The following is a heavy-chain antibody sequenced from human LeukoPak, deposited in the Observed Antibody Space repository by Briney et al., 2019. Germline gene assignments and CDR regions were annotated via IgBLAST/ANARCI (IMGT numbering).Heavy chain of an antibody. CDR2: ISSSSSYI. CDR1: GFTFSSYS. V-gene: IGHV3-21*01. CDR3: ARLDIVATTGFDY. J-gene: IGHJ4*02. D-gene: IGHD5-12*01. Sequence: GGSLRLSCAASGFTFSSYSMNWVRQAPGKGLEWVSSISSSSSYIYYADSVKGRFTISRDNAKNSLYLQMNSLRAEDTAVYYCARLDIVATTGFDYWGQGTLVTVPS.